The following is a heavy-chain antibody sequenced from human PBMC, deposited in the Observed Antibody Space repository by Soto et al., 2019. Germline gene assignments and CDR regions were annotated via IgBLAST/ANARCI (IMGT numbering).Heavy chain of an antibody. CDR3: AKDTGYCSGGSCYFDY. V-gene: IGHV3-23*01. Sequence: PGGSLRLSCAASGFTVSSNYMSWVRQAPGKGLEWVSAISGSGGSTYYADSVKGRFTISRDNSKNTLYLQMNSLRAEDTAVYYCAKDTGYCSGGSCYFDYWGQGTLVTVSS. CDR2: ISGSGGST. CDR1: GFTVSSNY. J-gene: IGHJ4*02. D-gene: IGHD2-15*01.